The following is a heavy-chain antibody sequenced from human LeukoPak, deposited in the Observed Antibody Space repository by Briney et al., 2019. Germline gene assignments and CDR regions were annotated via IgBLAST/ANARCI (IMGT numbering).Heavy chain of an antibody. J-gene: IGHJ6*02. CDR2: TYYRSKWYN. CDR3: ARVEGGLSYGMDV. D-gene: IGHD3-16*01. Sequence: SQTLSLTCAISGDSVSSNSAAWNWIRQSSSRGLEWLGRTYYRSKWYNDYAVSVKSRITINPDTSKNQFSLQLNSVPPEDTAVYYCARVEGGLSYGMDVWGQGTTVTVSS. CDR1: GDSVSSNSAA. V-gene: IGHV6-1*01.